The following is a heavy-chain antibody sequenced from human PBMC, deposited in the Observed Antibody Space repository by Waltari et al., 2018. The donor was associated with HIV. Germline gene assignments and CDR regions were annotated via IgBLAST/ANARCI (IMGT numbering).Heavy chain of an antibody. CDR1: GFTFSRFS. V-gene: IGHV3-21*01. Sequence: EVQLVESGGGLVKPGGSLRLSCAASGFTFSRFSMYWVRQAPGKGLEWVSSISSSSSYIYYADSVKGRFTISRDNAKNSLYLQMNSLRAEDTAVYYCARDRRNYYFDYWGQGTLVTVSS. CDR2: ISSSSSYI. CDR3: ARDRRNYYFDY. D-gene: IGHD1-7*01. J-gene: IGHJ4*02.